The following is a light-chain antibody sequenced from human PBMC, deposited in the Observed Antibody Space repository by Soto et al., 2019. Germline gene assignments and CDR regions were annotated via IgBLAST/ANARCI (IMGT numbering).Light chain of an antibody. J-gene: IGLJ1*01. Sequence: QSVLTQPPSASGAPGQRVTISCSGSASNIGRDPVNWYQQVPGTAPKLLIYENNHRPSGVPDRFSGSKSGTSASLVISELQSEDEAEYFCAGWDGSLKGFVFGTGTKVTVL. CDR3: AGWDGSLKGFV. CDR2: ENN. CDR1: ASNIGRDP. V-gene: IGLV1-44*01.